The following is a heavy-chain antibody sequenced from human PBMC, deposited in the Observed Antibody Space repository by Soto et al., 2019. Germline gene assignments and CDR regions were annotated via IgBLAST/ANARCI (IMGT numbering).Heavy chain of an antibody. D-gene: IGHD5-12*01. CDR2: ISAYNGNT. CDR1: GDTFTSYG. CDR3: ARELRGYSGYDQDY. J-gene: IGHJ4*02. Sequence: ASVKVCCKAPGDTFTSYGISWVRHAPGKGLEWMGWISAYNGNTNYAQKLQGRVTMTTDTSTSTAYMELRSLRSDDTAVYYCARELRGYSGYDQDYWGQGTLVTVSS. V-gene: IGHV1-18*01.